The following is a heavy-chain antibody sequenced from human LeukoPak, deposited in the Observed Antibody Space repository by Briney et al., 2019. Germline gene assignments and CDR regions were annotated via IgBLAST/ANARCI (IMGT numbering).Heavy chain of an antibody. V-gene: IGHV3-7*01. CDR3: ARVRCSSTSCYFDY. J-gene: IGHJ4*02. CDR1: GFTFSSYW. D-gene: IGHD2-2*01. Sequence: GGFLRLSCAASGFTFSSYWMSWVRQAPGKGLEWVANIKQDGSEKYYVDSVKGRFTISRDNAKNSLYLQMNSLRAEDTAVYYCARVRCSSTSCYFDYWGQGTLVTVSS. CDR2: IKQDGSEK.